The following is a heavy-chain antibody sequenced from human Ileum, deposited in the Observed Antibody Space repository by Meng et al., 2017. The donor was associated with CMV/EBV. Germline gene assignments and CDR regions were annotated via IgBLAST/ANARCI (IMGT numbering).Heavy chain of an antibody. V-gene: IGHV4-34*01. Sequence: QVQLQQWGAGLLKPSETLPPTCAVYGGSFSGYYWSWIRQPPGKGLEWIGEINHSGSTNYNPSLKSRVTISVDTSKNQFFLKLSSVTAADTAVYYCARGVAGGPFDYWGQGTLVTVSS. CDR3: ARGVAGGPFDY. CDR2: INHSGST. D-gene: IGHD2-15*01. CDR1: GGSFSGYY. J-gene: IGHJ4*02.